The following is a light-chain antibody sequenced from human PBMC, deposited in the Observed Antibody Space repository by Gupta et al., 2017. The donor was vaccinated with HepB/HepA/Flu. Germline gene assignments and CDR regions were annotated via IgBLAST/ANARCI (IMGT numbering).Light chain of an antibody. CDR3: QQDCSRYT. CDR2: GAS. CDR1: QSVSSSY. Sequence: EIVLTQSPGTLSLSPGERATLSCRASQSVSSSYLAWYQQKPVQAPRLLIYGASSRATGIPDRFSGSGSGTDFTLTSSRLEPEDFAVYYLQQDCSRYTFGQGTKLEIK. J-gene: IGKJ2*01. V-gene: IGKV3-20*01.